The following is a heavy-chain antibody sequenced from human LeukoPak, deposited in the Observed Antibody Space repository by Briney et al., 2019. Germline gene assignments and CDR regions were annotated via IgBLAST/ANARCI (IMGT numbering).Heavy chain of an antibody. Sequence: PSETPSLTCTVSGDSISSADYYWTWIRQPPGKGLELVGFIYYSGSTKYNPSLKSRVTISAATSKTQFSLRLSYATAANTAVYYCARIRRPHWYPDRWGRGTLVTVSS. CDR1: GDSISSADYY. V-gene: IGHV4-30-4*08. CDR3: ARIRRPHWYPDR. CDR2: IYYSGST. J-gene: IGHJ2*01. D-gene: IGHD3-3*01.